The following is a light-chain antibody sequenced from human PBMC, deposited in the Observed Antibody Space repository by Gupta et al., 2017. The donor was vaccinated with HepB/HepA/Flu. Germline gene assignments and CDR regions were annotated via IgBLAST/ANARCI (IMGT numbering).Light chain of an antibody. CDR2: GNS. Sequence: QSVLTQPPSVSGAPGQRVTISCTGSSSNIGADYDVQWYQQLPGTAPKLLIHGNSNRPSGVPDRFSGSKSGTSASLAITGLQAEDEADYYCQSYDSSLSGFVVFGGRTKVTVL. CDR3: QSYDSSLSGFVV. CDR1: SSNIGADYD. J-gene: IGLJ2*01. V-gene: IGLV1-40*01.